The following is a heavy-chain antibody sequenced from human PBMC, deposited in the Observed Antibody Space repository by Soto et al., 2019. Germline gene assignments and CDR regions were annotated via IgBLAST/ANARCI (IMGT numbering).Heavy chain of an antibody. D-gene: IGHD3-16*02. CDR1: GGSISSGGYY. V-gene: IGHV4-31*03. J-gene: IGHJ3*02. Sequence: QVQLQESGPGLVKPSQTLSLTCTVSGGSISSGGYYWSWIRQHPGKGLEWIGYIYYSGSSYYNPSLKSRVTISVDTSKNQFSLKLSSVTAADTAVYYCARAKGPYDYVWGSYRFDAFDIWGQGTMVTVSS. CDR2: IYYSGSS. CDR3: ARAKGPYDYVWGSYRFDAFDI.